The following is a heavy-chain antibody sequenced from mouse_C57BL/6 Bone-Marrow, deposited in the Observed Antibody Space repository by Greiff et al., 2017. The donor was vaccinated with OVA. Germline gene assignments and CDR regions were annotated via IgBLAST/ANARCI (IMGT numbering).Heavy chain of an antibody. Sequence: VQLQQSGPVLVKPGASVKMSCKASGYTFTDYYMNWVKQSHGKSLEWIGVINPYNGGTSYNQKFKGKATLTVDKSSSTAYMELNSLTSEDSAVYYCASNWDVWYFDVWGTGTTVTVSS. CDR3: ASNWDVWYFDV. D-gene: IGHD4-1*01. CDR1: GYTFTDYY. CDR2: INPYNGGT. J-gene: IGHJ1*03. V-gene: IGHV1-19*01.